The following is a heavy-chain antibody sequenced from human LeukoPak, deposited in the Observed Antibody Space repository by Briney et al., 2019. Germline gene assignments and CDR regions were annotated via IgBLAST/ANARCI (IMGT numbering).Heavy chain of an antibody. CDR2: INPDNGVT. J-gene: IGHJ3*02. CDR3: ARGRSSWYFSSAFDI. D-gene: IGHD6-13*01. CDR1: GYTFTGYY. Sequence: ASVKVSCKASGYTFTGYYIHWVRQAPGQGLEWMGWINPDNGVTNYAQKFQGRVTITRDTSISTAYMELSRLRSDDTALYYCARGRSSWYFSSAFDIWGQGTMVTVSS. V-gene: IGHV1-2*02.